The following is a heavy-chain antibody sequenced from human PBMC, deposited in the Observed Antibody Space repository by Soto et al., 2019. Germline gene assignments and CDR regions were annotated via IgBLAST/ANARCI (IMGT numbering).Heavy chain of an antibody. CDR2: ISGSGGST. CDR1: GFTFSSYA. Sequence: EVQLLESGGGLVQPGGSLRLSCAASGFTFSSYAMSWVRQAPGKGLEWVSAISGSGGSTYYADSVKGRFTISRDNSKNTLYLQMNSLRAEDTAVYYCASGGRLTGTRALLLYWGQGTLVTVSS. V-gene: IGHV3-23*01. CDR3: ASGGRLTGTRALLLY. D-gene: IGHD1-7*01. J-gene: IGHJ4*02.